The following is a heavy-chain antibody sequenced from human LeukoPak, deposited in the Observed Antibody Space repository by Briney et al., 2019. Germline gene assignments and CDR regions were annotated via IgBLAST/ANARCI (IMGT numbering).Heavy chain of an antibody. D-gene: IGHD4-23*01. CDR2: IIPIFGTA. CDR3: ARVRVVTLQYYYYGMDV. J-gene: IGHJ6*02. Sequence: ASVKVSCKASGGTFSSYAISWVRQAPGQGLEWMGGIIPIFGTANYALKFQGRVTITADESTSTAYMELSSLRSEDTAVYYCARVRVVTLQYYYYGMDVWGQGTTVTVSS. CDR1: GGTFSSYA. V-gene: IGHV1-69*13.